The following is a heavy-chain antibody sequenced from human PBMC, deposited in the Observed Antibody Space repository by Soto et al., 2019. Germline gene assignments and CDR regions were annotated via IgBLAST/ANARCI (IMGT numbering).Heavy chain of an antibody. CDR3: ALAVHFWSGYPFVY. V-gene: IGHV4-59*01. CDR1: GVSIIDYY. CDR2: IYYSGST. J-gene: IGHJ4*02. Sequence: SETLSLTCTVSGVSIIDYYWTWIRQPPGKGLEWIGSIYYSGSTNYSPSLKSRVTISLDTSKRQFSLKLTSVTAADTAVYYCALAVHFWSGYPFVYLGQGILVTVSS. D-gene: IGHD3-3*02.